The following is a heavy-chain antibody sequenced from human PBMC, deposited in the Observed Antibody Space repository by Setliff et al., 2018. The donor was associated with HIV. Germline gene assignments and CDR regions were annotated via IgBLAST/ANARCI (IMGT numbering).Heavy chain of an antibody. J-gene: IGHJ2*01. D-gene: IGHD4-17*01. CDR1: GFIFTNYG. CDR3: ANSVTDASYWYFIH. CDR2: INSGTGNT. V-gene: IGHV1-3*01. Sequence: ASVKVSCKASGFIFTNYGIHWVRQAPGHSLEWMGFINSGTGNTIYSQKFQGRVTFSRDTSASTAYMELSSLRFEDTAVYYCANSVTDASYWYFIHWGRGSPVTVSS.